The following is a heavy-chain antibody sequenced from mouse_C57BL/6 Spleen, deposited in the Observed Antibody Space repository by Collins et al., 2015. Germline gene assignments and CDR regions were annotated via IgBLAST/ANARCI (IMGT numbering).Heavy chain of an antibody. V-gene: IGHV1-18*01. J-gene: IGHJ4*01. D-gene: IGHD1-2*01. CDR2: INPYNGGT. Sequence: EVQLQQSGPELVKPGASMKISCKASGYSFTGYTMNWVKQSHGKNLEWIGLINPYNGGTSYNQKFKGKATLTVDKSSSTAYMELLSLTSEDSAVYYCARSAQYYYGYARYAMDYWGQGTSVTVSS. CDR1: GYSFTGYT. CDR3: ARSAQYYYGYARYAMDY.